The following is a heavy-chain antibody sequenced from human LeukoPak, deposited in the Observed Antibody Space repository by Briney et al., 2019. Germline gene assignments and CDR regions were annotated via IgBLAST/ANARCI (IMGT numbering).Heavy chain of an antibody. D-gene: IGHD2-2*01. V-gene: IGHV1-69*13. Sequence: SVKVSCKASGYTFTGYYMHWVRQAPGQGLEWMGGIIPIFGTANYAQKFQGRATITADESTSTAYMELSSLRSEDTAVYYCARKSSTSSSYYYYGMDVWGQGTTVTVSS. J-gene: IGHJ6*02. CDR2: IIPIFGTA. CDR3: ARKSSTSSSYYYYGMDV. CDR1: GYTFTGYY.